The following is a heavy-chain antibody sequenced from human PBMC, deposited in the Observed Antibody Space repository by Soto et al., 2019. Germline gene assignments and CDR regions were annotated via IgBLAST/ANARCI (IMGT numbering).Heavy chain of an antibody. CDR2: MSYSGVT. D-gene: IGHD6-19*01. Sequence: SETLSLTCTVSGVSISSVSISSNYWGWVRQPPGKGLECIGSMSYSGVTNYNPSLKSRVTISIDTSKNQFSLKLSSVTAADTTVYYCARIPYSSASFDYWGQGTLVTVSS. V-gene: IGHV4-61*01. CDR3: ARIPYSSASFDY. J-gene: IGHJ4*02. CDR1: GVSISSVSISSNY.